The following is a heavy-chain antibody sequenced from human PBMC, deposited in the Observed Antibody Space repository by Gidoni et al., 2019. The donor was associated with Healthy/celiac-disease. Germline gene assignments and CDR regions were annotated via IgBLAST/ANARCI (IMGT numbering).Heavy chain of an antibody. Sequence: QLQLQESGQGLVKPSETLYLTCTVSGGSIRSSSNYWGWIRQPQGKGLEWIGSIYYSGSTYYNPSLKSRVTISVDTSKNQFSLNLRSVTAADTAVYYCARTYGHVDYWGQGTLVTVSS. V-gene: IGHV4-39*01. CDR2: IYYSGST. J-gene: IGHJ4*02. D-gene: IGHD4-17*01. CDR3: ARTYGHVDY. CDR1: GGSIRSSSNY.